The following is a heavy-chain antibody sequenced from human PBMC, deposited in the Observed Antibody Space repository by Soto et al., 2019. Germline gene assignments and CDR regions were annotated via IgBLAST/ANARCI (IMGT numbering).Heavy chain of an antibody. CDR2: ISDSGST. CDR1: GFRISPSA. Sequence: PGGSLTLSCEASGFRISPSATSRFRQAPRKGLERVSTISDSGSTYYADSVKGRFTISRDNSKNTLYLQMNSLRAEDTAVYHCAKVWGEDGYCTRTSCLYYFHHWGQGVLVTVSS. D-gene: IGHD2-2*03. V-gene: IGHV3-23*01. J-gene: IGHJ4*02. CDR3: AKVWGEDGYCTRTSCLYYFHH.